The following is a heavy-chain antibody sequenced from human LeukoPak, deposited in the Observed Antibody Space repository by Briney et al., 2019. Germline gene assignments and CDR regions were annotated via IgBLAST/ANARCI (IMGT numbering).Heavy chain of an antibody. V-gene: IGHV3-7*01. Sequence: GGSLRLSCAASGFTFSRYWMTWVRQAPGKGLEWVANIKQDGSEKYYVDSVKGRFTISRDNAKNSLYLQMNSLRAEDTAVYYCARGHTAVTRHFDFWGQGTLVTVSS. CDR1: GFTFSRYW. CDR2: IKQDGSEK. D-gene: IGHD4-17*01. CDR3: ARGHTAVTRHFDF. J-gene: IGHJ4*02.